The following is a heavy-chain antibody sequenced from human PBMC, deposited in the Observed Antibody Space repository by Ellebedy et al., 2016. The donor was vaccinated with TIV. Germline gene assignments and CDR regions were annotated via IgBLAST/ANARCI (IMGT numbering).Heavy chain of an antibody. CDR3: ATTLNYGGNCFFDN. D-gene: IGHD4-23*01. J-gene: IGHJ4*02. CDR2: IKQDGSEK. Sequence: PGGSLRLSCVASGFTFSSFWMGWVRQAPGKGLEWVGNIKQDGSEKYYVDSVKGRFTISRDNAKNSVDLQMNTLRAEDTAVYYCATTLNYGGNCFFDNWGQGTLVTVSS. V-gene: IGHV3-7*01. CDR1: GFTFSSFW.